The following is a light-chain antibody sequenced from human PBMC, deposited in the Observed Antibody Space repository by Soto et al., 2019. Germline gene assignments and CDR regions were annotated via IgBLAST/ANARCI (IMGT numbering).Light chain of an antibody. CDR3: QQEYSTPWT. CDR2: WAS. CDR1: QSVLYSSNNKNY. J-gene: IGKJ1*01. V-gene: IGKV4-1*01. Sequence: DIVMTQSPDPLAVSLGERATINCKSSQSVLYSSNNKNYLAWYQHKTGQPPKLLIYWASTRESGVPGRFSGSGSGTDFTLNISSLQAEDVAVYYCQQEYSTPWTFGQGTKVEIK.